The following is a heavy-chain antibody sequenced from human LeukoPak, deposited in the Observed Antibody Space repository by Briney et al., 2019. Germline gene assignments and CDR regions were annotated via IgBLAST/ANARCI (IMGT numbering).Heavy chain of an antibody. D-gene: IGHD4-17*01. CDR3: ARSAGDPHASDF. Sequence: GGSLRLSCAASGFTFRSHAMHWVRQAPGKGLEWVGVISYDGGNKDHADSVKGRFTISRDNSKNTLYLQMNRLRAEDTAVYYCARSAGDPHASDFWGQGTMVIVSS. CDR1: GFTFRSHA. J-gene: IGHJ3*01. CDR2: ISYDGGNK. V-gene: IGHV3-30-3*01.